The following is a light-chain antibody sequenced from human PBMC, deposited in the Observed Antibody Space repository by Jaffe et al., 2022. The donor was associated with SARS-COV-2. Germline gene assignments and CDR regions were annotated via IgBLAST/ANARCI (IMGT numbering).Light chain of an antibody. CDR3: QQYDDLPT. CDR1: QDISNY. V-gene: IGKV1-33*01. CDR2: DAS. Sequence: DIQMTQSPSSLSASLGDRVTITCRASQDISNYLNWYQHKPGTAPKLLIYDASNLETGVPSRFSGSGSGTDFTFTISSLQPEDIATYFCQQYDDLPTFGQGTRLELK. J-gene: IGKJ5*01.